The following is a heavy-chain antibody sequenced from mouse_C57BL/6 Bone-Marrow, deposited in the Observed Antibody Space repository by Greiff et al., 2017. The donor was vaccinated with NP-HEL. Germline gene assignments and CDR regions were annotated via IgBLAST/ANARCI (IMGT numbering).Heavy chain of an antibody. CDR2: IDPNSGGT. CDR1: GYNFTSYL. Sequence: VQLQQPGAELVKPGASVKLSCKASGYNFTSYLMHWVKQRPGRGLEWSGRIDPNSGGTKYNEKFKSKATLTVDKPSSTAYMQLNSLTSEDSAVYYCARYYYGSSSFDYWGQGTTLTVSS. V-gene: IGHV1-72*01. CDR3: ARYYYGSSSFDY. D-gene: IGHD1-1*01. J-gene: IGHJ2*01.